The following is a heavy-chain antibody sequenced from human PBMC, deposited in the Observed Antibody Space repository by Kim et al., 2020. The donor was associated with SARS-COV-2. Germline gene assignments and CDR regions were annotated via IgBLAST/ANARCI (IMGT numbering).Heavy chain of an antibody. V-gene: IGHV3-23*01. J-gene: IGHJ4*02. CDR2: ISASGGAT. D-gene: IGHD4-4*01. CDR3: AKGTTKTAPFYDS. Sequence: GGSLRLSCAASGFTFSGYDMTWVRQAPGKGLEWVACISASGGATHYAVSVQGRFSISRDNSKNALNLEMNSLRAEDTALYYCAKGTTKTAPFYDSWGQGTLVTVSS. CDR1: GFTFSGYD.